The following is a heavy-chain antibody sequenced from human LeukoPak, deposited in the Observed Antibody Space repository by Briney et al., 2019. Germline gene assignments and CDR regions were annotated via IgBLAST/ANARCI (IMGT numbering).Heavy chain of an antibody. CDR1: GGTFSSYA. CDR3: ARAVPYYDFWSGYLY. D-gene: IGHD3-3*01. V-gene: IGHV1-69*05. J-gene: IGHJ4*02. CDR2: IIPIFGTA. Sequence: GASVKVSCKXSGGTFSSYAISWVRQAPGQGLEWMGGIIPIFGTANYAQKFQGRVTITTDESTSTAYMELSSLRSEDTAVYYCARAVPYYDFWSGYLYWGQGTLVTVSS.